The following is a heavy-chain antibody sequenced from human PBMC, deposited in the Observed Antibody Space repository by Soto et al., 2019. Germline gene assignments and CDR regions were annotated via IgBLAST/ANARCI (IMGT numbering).Heavy chain of an antibody. Sequence: QVQLVESGGGVVQPGRSLRLSCAASGFTFSSYGMHWVRQAPGKGLEWVAVIWYDGSNKYYADPVKGRFTISRDNSKNTRDLPMNSLRAEDTAVYYCAREKSYYYGSGSYGGIDYWGQGTLVTVSS. CDR1: GFTFSSYG. CDR2: IWYDGSNK. D-gene: IGHD3-10*01. J-gene: IGHJ4*02. CDR3: AREKSYYYGSGSYGGIDY. V-gene: IGHV3-33*01.